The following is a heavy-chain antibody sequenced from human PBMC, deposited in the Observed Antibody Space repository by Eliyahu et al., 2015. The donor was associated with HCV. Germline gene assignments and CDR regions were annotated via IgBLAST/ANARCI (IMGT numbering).Heavy chain of an antibody. D-gene: IGHD3-22*01. CDR3: AKFYDSIHFYVDY. CDR2: IYGGGST. J-gene: IGHJ4*02. Sequence: EVQLVESGGGLVQPGGSLRLSCAASGFTVSSYYMNWVRQAPGKGLEWVSVIYGGGSTYYADSVKGRFTISRDNSKNTLSPQMNSLRAEDTAVYYCAKFYDSIHFYVDYWGQGTLVTVSS. CDR1: GFTVSSYY. V-gene: IGHV3-66*01.